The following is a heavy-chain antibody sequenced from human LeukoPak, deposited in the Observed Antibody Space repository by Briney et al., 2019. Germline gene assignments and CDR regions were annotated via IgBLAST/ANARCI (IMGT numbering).Heavy chain of an antibody. Sequence: GRSLRLSCAASGFTFSSYAMHWVRQAPGKGLEWVAVISYDGSNKYYAGSVKGRFTISRDNSKNTLYLQMNSLRAEDTAVYYCAREAWDILTGYSDYWGQGTLVTVSS. CDR3: AREAWDILTGYSDY. D-gene: IGHD3-9*01. V-gene: IGHV3-30*04. CDR2: ISYDGSNK. J-gene: IGHJ4*02. CDR1: GFTFSSYA.